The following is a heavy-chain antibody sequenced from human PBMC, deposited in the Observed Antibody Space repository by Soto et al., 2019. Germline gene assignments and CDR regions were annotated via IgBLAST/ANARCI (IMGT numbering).Heavy chain of an antibody. CDR2: ISWNSGSI. V-gene: IGHV3-9*01. CDR3: AKALRGYCSGGSCYDFDY. Sequence: EVQLVESGGGLVQPGRSLRLSCAASGFTFDDYAMHWVRQAPGKGLERVSGISWNSGSIGYADSVKGRFTISRDNAKNSLYLQMNSRRAEDTALYYCAKALRGYCSGGSCYDFDYWGQGTLVTVSS. D-gene: IGHD2-15*01. J-gene: IGHJ4*02. CDR1: GFTFDDYA.